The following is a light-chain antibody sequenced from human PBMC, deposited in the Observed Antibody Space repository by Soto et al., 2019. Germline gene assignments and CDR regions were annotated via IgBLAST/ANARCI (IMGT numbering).Light chain of an antibody. CDR1: SGHSSYA. Sequence: QLVLTQSPSASASLGASVKLTCTLSSGHSSYAIAWHQQQPEKGPRYLMKLNSDGSHSKGDGIPDRCSGSSSGVERYLTISSLQSGDEADYYCQTWGTGIVVFGGGTKVTVL. CDR2: LNSDGSH. CDR3: QTWGTGIVV. J-gene: IGLJ2*01. V-gene: IGLV4-69*01.